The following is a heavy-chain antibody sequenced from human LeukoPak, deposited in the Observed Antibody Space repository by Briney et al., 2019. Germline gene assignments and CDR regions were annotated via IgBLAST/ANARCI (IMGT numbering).Heavy chain of an antibody. V-gene: IGHV1-69*05. J-gene: IGHJ4*02. D-gene: IGHD2/OR15-2a*01. CDR2: IIPIFGTA. CDR3: AREPRSMAYFDY. Sequence: SVKVSCKASGGTFSSYAISWVRQAPGQGLEWMGGIIPIFGTANYAQKLQGRVTMTTDTSTSTAYMELRSLRSDDTAVYYCAREPRSMAYFDYWGQGTLVTVSS. CDR1: GGTFSSYA.